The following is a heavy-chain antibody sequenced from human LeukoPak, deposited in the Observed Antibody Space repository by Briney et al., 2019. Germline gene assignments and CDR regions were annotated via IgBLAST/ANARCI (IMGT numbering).Heavy chain of an antibody. Sequence: SETLSLTCSVSGGSISSGGYYWSWIRQPAGKGLEWIGRIYPSGDTNYNPSLNSRVTISVDMSKNQFSLKLSSVTAADTAVYYCARTYSWFDPWGQGTLVTVSS. CDR2: IYPSGDT. J-gene: IGHJ5*02. CDR3: ARTYSWFDP. CDR1: GGSISSGGYY. V-gene: IGHV4-61*02.